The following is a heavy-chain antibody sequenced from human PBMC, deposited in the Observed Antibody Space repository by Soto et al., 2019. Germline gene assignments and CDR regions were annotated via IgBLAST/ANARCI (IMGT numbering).Heavy chain of an antibody. V-gene: IGHV1-69*06. CDR3: ARTRYSWFGELDYYFDY. D-gene: IGHD3-10*01. CDR2: IIPIFGTA. J-gene: IGHJ4*02. CDR1: GGTFSSYA. Sequence: QVQLVQSGAEVKKPGSSVKVSCKASGGTFSSYAISWVRQAPGQGLEWMGGIIPIFGTANYAQKFQGRVTITADKSTSTAYMELSSLRSEDTAVYYCARTRYSWFGELDYYFDYWGQGTLVTVSS.